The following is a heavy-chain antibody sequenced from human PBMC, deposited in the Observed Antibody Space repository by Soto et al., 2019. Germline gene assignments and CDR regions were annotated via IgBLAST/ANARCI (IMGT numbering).Heavy chain of an antibody. V-gene: IGHV1-18*01. D-gene: IGHD3-9*01. CDR2: ISAYNGNT. J-gene: IGHJ3*02. Sequence: ASVKVSCRASGYTFTSYGISWVRQAPGQGLEWMGWISAYNGNTNYAQKLQGRVTMTTDTSTSTAYMELRSLRSDDTAVYYCARDHDRYFEIVTGYYGRSNAFDIWGKERMVTISS. CDR1: GYTFTSYG. CDR3: ARDHDRYFEIVTGYYGRSNAFDI.